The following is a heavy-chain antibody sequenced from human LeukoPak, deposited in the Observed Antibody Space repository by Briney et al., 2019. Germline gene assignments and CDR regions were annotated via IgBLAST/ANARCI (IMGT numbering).Heavy chain of an antibody. V-gene: IGHV3-48*03. CDR3: AASITPNAFDI. D-gene: IGHD4-23*01. J-gene: IGHJ3*02. CDR2: ISSSGTTI. Sequence: PGGSLRLSCAASGFTLSSFEMNWVRQAPGKGLECVSYISSSGTTIYYADSVKGRFTISRENAKNSLDLQMHSLRAEDTAVYYCAASITPNAFDIWGQGTMVTVSS. CDR1: GFTLSSFE.